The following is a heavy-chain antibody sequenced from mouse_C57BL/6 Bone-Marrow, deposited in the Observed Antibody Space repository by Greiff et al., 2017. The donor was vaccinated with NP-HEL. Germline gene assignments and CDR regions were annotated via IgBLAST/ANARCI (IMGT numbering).Heavy chain of an antibody. J-gene: IGHJ2*01. D-gene: IGHD2-1*01. CDR2: IWTGGGT. CDR3: ARNFFYGNYDY. V-gene: IGHV2-9-1*01. Sequence: QVQLKESGPGLVAPSQSLSITCPVSGFSLTSYAISWVRQPPGKGLEWLGVIWTGGGTHYNSALKSRLSLSKDHSKSQVFLKMNSLQTDDTARYYCARNFFYGNYDYWGQGTTLTVSS. CDR1: GFSLTSYA.